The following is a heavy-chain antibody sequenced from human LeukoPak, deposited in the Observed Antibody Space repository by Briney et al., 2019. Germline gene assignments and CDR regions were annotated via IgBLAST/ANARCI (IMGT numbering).Heavy chain of an antibody. J-gene: IGHJ4*02. V-gene: IGHV3-30*04. CDR3: ARVGLLLFSGSYDY. Sequence: GGSLRLSCAASGFTFSSYAMHWVRQAPGKGLEWVAVISYDGSNKYYADSVKGRFTISRDNSKTTLSLQMNSLRAEDTAVYYCARVGLLLFSGSYDYWGQGTLVTVSS. D-gene: IGHD3-10*01. CDR1: GFTFSSYA. CDR2: ISYDGSNK.